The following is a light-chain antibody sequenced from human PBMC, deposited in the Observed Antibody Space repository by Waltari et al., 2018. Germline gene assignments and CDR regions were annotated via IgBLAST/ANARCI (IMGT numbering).Light chain of an antibody. CDR3: CSYGGVNTLGVL. J-gene: IGLJ2*01. Sequence: QSALTQPASVSGSPGQSITITCTGSSADVGGYNLVSLYQHHPRQAPRLLIYEVNERPSVIPSRVSGSKSGNTASLAISGLQIEDEADYYCCSYGGVNTLGVLFGGGSKLTV. CDR2: EVN. V-gene: IGLV2-23*02. CDR1: SADVGGYNL.